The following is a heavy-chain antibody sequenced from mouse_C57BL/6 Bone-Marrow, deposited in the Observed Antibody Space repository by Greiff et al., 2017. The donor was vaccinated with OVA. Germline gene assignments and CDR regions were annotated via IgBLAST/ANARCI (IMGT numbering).Heavy chain of an antibody. CDR2: INPYNGDT. CDR1: GYSFTGYF. J-gene: IGHJ2*01. CDR3: ARGLITSSDY. V-gene: IGHV1-20*01. Sequence: VQLQQSGPELVKPGASVKISCKASGYSFTGYFMHWVMQSPGKSLEWIGRINPYNGDTLYNQKFKGKATLTVDKSSSTAHMALLLLTSDDSAVYYCARGLITSSDYWGQGTTLTVSS. D-gene: IGHD1-1*01.